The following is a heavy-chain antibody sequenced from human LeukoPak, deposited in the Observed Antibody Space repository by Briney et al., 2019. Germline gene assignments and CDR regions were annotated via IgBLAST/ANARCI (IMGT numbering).Heavy chain of an antibody. CDR3: AKDVYYYDSSGMGFFDY. CDR2: ISWNSGSI. Sequence: GGSLRLSCAASGFTFDDYAMHWVRQAPGKGLEWVSGISWNSGSIGYADSVKGRFTISRDNAKNSLYLQMNSLRAEDTALYYYAKDVYYYDSSGMGFFDYWGQGTLVTVSS. J-gene: IGHJ4*02. D-gene: IGHD3-22*01. V-gene: IGHV3-9*01. CDR1: GFTFDDYA.